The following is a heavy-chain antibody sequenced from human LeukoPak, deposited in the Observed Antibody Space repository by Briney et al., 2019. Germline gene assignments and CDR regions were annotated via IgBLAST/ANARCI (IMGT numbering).Heavy chain of an antibody. J-gene: IGHJ3*02. V-gene: IGHV1-18*01. CDR1: GYTFTSYG. CDR3: ATGAGNQYSNAFDI. D-gene: IGHD1-14*01. CDR2: ISAYNGNT. Sequence: GASVKVSCKASGYTFTSYGISWVRQAPGQGLEWMGWISAYNGNTNYAQKLQGRVTMTTDTSTSTAYMELSSLRSEDTAVYYCATGAGNQYSNAFDIWAKGQWSPSLQ.